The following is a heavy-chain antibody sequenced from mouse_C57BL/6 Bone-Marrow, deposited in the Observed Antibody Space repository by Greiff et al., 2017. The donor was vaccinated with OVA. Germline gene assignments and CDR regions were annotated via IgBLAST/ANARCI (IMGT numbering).Heavy chain of an antibody. Sequence: VQLHQSGPVLVKPGASVKMSCKASGYTFTDYYMNWVKPSHGKSLEWIGVINPYNGGPSYNQQFKGKATLTVDKSSSTAYMELNSLTSEDSAVYYCARPLYYDYLFAYWGQGTLGTVSA. V-gene: IGHV1-19*01. J-gene: IGHJ3*01. CDR1: GYTFTDYY. D-gene: IGHD2-4*01. CDR3: ARPLYYDYLFAY. CDR2: INPYNGGP.